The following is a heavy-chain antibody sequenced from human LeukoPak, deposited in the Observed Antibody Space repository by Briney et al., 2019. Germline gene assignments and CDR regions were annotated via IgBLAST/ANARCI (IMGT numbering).Heavy chain of an antibody. Sequence: PGGSLRLSCVASGFTFSGYWMHWVRQAPGKGLVWVSRINSDGSSTSYADSVKGRFTISRDNAKNTLYLQMNSLRVEDTAVYYCARRSSGSPPYYFDYWGQGTLVTASS. J-gene: IGHJ4*02. CDR3: ARRSSGSPPYYFDY. V-gene: IGHV3-74*01. CDR2: INSDGSST. CDR1: GFTFSGYW. D-gene: IGHD1-26*01.